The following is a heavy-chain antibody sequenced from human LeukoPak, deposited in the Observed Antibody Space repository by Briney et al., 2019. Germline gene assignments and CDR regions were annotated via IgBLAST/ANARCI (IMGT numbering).Heavy chain of an antibody. J-gene: IGHJ3*02. CDR1: GFTFSSYA. Sequence: GGSLRLSCAASGFTFSSYAMSWVRQAPGKGLEWVSAISGSGASAYYADSVKGRFTISRDNSKNTLYLQMNSLRVEDTAVYYCAKGAGYCSTTGCPGDALDIWGQGTMVTVSS. D-gene: IGHD2-2*03. CDR2: ISGSGASA. V-gene: IGHV3-23*01. CDR3: AKGAGYCSTTGCPGDALDI.